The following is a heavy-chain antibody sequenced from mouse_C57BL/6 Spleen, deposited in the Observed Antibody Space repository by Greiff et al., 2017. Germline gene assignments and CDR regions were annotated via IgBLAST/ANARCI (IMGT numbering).Heavy chain of an antibody. CDR3: TTPDSNSDY. Sequence: VQLQQSGAELVRPGASVKLSCTASGFNIKDDYMHWVKQRPEQGLEWIGWIDPENGDTEYASKFQGKATITADTSSNTAYLQLSSLTSEDTAVYYCTTPDSNSDYWGQGTTLTVSS. D-gene: IGHD2-5*01. CDR2: IDPENGDT. V-gene: IGHV14-4*01. J-gene: IGHJ2*01. CDR1: GFNIKDDY.